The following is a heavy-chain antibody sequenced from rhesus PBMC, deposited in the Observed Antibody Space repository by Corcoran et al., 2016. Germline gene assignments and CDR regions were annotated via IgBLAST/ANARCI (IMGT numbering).Heavy chain of an antibody. CDR2: IYGGSGST. V-gene: IGHV4-127*01. CDR3: ARARRGSGWYFDL. D-gene: IGHD6-31*01. J-gene: IGHJ2*01. Sequence: QVQLQESGPGLVKPSETLSLTCAVSGSSISSGYGWGWIRQPPVKGLECIGQIYGGSGSTYYNPPLKSRVTMSKYPSKNQSSLKLSSVTSADTAVYYCARARRGSGWYFDLWGPGTPITSSS. CDR1: GSSISSGYG.